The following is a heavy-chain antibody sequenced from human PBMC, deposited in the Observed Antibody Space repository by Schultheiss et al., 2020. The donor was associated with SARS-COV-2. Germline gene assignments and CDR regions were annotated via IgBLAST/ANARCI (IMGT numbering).Heavy chain of an antibody. CDR3: ARGYCSSTSCYGYYYMDV. Sequence: GGSLRLSCAASGFTFSSYSMNWVRQAPGKGLEWVSSISSSSSYIYYADSVKGRFTISRDNAKNSLYLQMNSLRAEDTAVYYCARGYCSSTSCYGYYYMDVWGKGTTVTVSS. V-gene: IGHV3-21*01. D-gene: IGHD2-2*01. CDR1: GFTFSSYS. J-gene: IGHJ6*03. CDR2: ISSSSSYI.